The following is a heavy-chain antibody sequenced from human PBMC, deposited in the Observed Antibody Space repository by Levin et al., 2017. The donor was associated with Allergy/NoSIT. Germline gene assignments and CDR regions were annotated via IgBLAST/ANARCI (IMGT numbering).Heavy chain of an antibody. Sequence: GASVKVSCKASGYTFTADYIHWVRQAPGQGLEWMGWIHPNHGGTNYAQKFQGRVTMTRDTSISTAYMELSWLRSDDTAVYYCARDVGSSGWGLDYWGQGTLVTVSS. CDR2: IHPNHGGT. CDR1: GYTFTADY. CDR3: ARDVGSSGWGLDY. D-gene: IGHD6-19*01. V-gene: IGHV1-2*02. J-gene: IGHJ4*02.